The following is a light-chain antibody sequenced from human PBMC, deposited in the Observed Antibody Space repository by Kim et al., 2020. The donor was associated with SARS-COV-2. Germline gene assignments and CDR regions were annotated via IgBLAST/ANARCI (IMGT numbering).Light chain of an antibody. V-gene: IGLV2-14*03. CDR2: DVN. Sequence: QSALTQPASVSGSPGQSITISYTGTSSDVGGHNNISWYQQHPGKVPKVIIYDVNKRPSGVSDRFSGSKSGNTASLTISGLQAEDEAHYSCSSYTLSHTFVFGSGTQVTVL. CDR1: SSDVGGHNN. CDR3: SSYTLSHTFV. J-gene: IGLJ1*01.